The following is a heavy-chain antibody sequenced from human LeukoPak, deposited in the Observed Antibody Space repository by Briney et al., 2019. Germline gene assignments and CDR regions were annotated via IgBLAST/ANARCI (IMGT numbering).Heavy chain of an antibody. D-gene: IGHD3-10*01. CDR3: AKDGSGSSKWVDY. J-gene: IGHJ4*02. Sequence: GGSLRLSCAASGFTFSSYSMNWVRQAPGKGLEWVSSISSSSSYIYYADSVKGRFTISRDNSKNTLYLQMNSLRAEDTAVYYCAKDGSGSSKWVDYWGQGTLVTVSS. V-gene: IGHV3-21*01. CDR2: ISSSSSYI. CDR1: GFTFSSYS.